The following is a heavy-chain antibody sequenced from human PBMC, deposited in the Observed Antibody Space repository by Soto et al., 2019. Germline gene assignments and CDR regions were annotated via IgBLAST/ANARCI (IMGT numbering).Heavy chain of an antibody. J-gene: IGHJ4*02. V-gene: IGHV4-34*01. D-gene: IGHD6-19*01. CDR1: GGSFSGYY. CDR2: INHSGST. Sequence: SETLSLTCAVYGGSFSGYYWSWIRQPPGKGLEWIGEINHSGSTNYNPSLKSRVTISVDTSKNQFSLKLSSVTAADTAVYYCARGWSSGWYLDYWGQGTLVTVSS. CDR3: ARGWSSGWYLDY.